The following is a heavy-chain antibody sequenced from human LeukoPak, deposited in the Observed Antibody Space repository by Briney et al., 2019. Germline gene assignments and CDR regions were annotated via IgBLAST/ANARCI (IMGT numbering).Heavy chain of an antibody. CDR3: ARETVVVPAAFDY. Sequence: GASVKVSCKASGYTFTGYYMHWVRQAPGQGLEWMGWINPNSGGTNYAQKFQGRVTITRDTSISTAYMELSRLRSDDTAVYYCARETVVVPAAFDYWGQGTLVTVSS. D-gene: IGHD2-2*01. CDR1: GYTFTGYY. V-gene: IGHV1-2*02. J-gene: IGHJ4*02. CDR2: INPNSGGT.